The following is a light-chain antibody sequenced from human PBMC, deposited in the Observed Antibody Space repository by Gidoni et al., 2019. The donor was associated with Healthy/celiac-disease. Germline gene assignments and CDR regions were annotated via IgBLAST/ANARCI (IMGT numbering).Light chain of an antibody. V-gene: IGKV3-20*01. CDR1: QSVSSSY. CDR3: QQYGSSPPWT. J-gene: IGKJ1*01. CDR2: GAS. Sequence: IVLTQSPGTLSLSPGERATLSCRASQSVSSSYLAWYQPKPGQAPRLLIYGASSRATGIPDRFSGSGSGTDFTLTISRLEPEDFAVYYCQQYGSSPPWTFXXXTKVEIK.